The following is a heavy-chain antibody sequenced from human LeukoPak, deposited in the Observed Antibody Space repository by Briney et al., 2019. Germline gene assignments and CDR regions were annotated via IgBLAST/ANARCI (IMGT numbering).Heavy chain of an antibody. CDR2: MSGSGAST. CDR1: GFTFRTYA. V-gene: IGHV3-23*01. J-gene: IGHJ4*02. D-gene: IGHD6-19*01. CDR3: ARPSSGWYLFEY. Sequence: PGGSLRLSCAASGFTFRTYAMSWVRQASGKGLEWVSTMSGSGASTNYADSVRGRFTISRDNSKNTLYLQMNSLRAEDTAIYYCARPSSGWYLFEYWGQGTLVTVSS.